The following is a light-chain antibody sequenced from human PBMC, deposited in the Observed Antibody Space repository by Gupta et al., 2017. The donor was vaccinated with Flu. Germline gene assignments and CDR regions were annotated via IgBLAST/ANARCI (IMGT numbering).Light chain of an antibody. CDR1: SNDVGLYKY. V-gene: IGLV2-11*03. CDR3: CSYAGNFRI. J-gene: IGLJ1*01. Sequence: GTSNDVGLYKYVSWYQQHPGKAPRLILYDVNQRPSGVPGRFSGYKSGNTASLIISGVQAEDEADYYCCSYAGNFRIFGTGT. CDR2: DVN.